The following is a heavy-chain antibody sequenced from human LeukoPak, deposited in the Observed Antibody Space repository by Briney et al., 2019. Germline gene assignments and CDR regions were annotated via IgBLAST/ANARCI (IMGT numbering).Heavy chain of an antibody. Sequence: GASVKVSCKASGGTFSSYAISWARQAPGQGLEWMGGIIPIFGTANYAQKFQGRVTITADESTSTAYMELSSLRSEDTAVYYCASWGYSSSWLNWFDPWGQGTLVTVSS. CDR2: IIPIFGTA. D-gene: IGHD6-13*01. V-gene: IGHV1-69*13. J-gene: IGHJ5*02. CDR1: GGTFSSYA. CDR3: ASWGYSSSWLNWFDP.